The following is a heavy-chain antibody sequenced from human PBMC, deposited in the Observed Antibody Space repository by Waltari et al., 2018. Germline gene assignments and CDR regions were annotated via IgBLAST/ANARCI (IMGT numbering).Heavy chain of an antibody. D-gene: IGHD6-13*01. Sequence: QLQLQESGPRLVTPSDTLSLTCPVPAGSISRRHYSWGWIRPSPGKGLEWIGSIYYSGSTSYNPSLKSRVTISVDTPKHQFSLKLSSVTAADTAVYYCARSLHIFRAAAGMFDYWGQGSLVIVSS. CDR3: ARSLHIFRAAAGMFDY. CDR1: AGSISRRHYS. V-gene: IGHV4-39*01. CDR2: IYYSGST. J-gene: IGHJ4*02.